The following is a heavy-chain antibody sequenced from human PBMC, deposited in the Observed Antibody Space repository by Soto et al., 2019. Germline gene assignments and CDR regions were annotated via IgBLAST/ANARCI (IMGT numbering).Heavy chain of an antibody. CDR3: ATSGGGYDYEMNY. D-gene: IGHD5-12*01. CDR1: GDSISSFY. V-gene: IGHV4-4*07. CDR2: IYTSGSI. Sequence: PSETLSLTCTVSGDSISSFYWSWIRQPAGKGLEWIGRIYTSGSINYNPSLESRATMSVDTSKNQVSLKLYSVTAADTVVYYCATSGGGYDYEMNYRGQGTLVTVSS. J-gene: IGHJ4*02.